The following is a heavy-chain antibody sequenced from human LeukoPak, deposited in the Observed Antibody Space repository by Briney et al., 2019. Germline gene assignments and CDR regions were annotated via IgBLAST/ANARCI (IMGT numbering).Heavy chain of an antibody. CDR2: INHSGST. J-gene: IGHJ4*02. CDR3: ARDARSAAPDY. CDR1: GGTFSGYY. Sequence: PSETLSLTCAVYGGTFSGYYWSWIRQPPGKGLEWIGEINHSGSTYYNPSLKSRVTISVDTSKNQFSLKLSSVTAADTAVYYCARDARSAAPDYWGQGTLVTVSS. D-gene: IGHD2-2*01. V-gene: IGHV4-34*01.